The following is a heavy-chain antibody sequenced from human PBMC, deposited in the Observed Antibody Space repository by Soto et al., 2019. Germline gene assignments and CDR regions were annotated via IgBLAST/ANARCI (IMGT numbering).Heavy chain of an antibody. V-gene: IGHV3-11*01. J-gene: IGHJ5*02. D-gene: IGHD3-16*01. CDR3: AREGEYWFDP. CDR1: GFNFSDHY. CDR2: ISSSGTTK. Sequence: GGSLRLSCVASGFNFSDHYMTWIRQAPGKGLEWVSSISSSGTTKEYADSVKGRFTISRDNAKNSLSLQMNSLRAEDTAVYYCAREGEYWFDPWGQGTLVTVSS.